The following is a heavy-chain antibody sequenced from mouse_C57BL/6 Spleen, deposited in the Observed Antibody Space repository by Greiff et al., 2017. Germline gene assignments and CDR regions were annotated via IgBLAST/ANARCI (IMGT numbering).Heavy chain of an antibody. J-gene: IGHJ1*03. CDR1: GYTFTSYW. Sequence: VQLQQPGAELVQPGASVKLSCKASGYTFTSYWMHWVKQRPGQGLEWIGMIHPNSGSTNYNEKLKSKVTLTVDKSYSTAYMELSSLTSEDSAVYYCARETYGSSYDRYLSVWGTGTTVTVSS. V-gene: IGHV1-64*01. CDR2: IHPNSGST. D-gene: IGHD1-1*01. CDR3: ARETYGSSYDRYLSV.